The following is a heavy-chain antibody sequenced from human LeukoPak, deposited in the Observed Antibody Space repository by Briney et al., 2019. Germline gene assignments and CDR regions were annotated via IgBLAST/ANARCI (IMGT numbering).Heavy chain of an antibody. V-gene: IGHV3-33*01. Sequence: GRSLRLSCAASGFTFSSYGMHWVRQAPGKGLEWVAVIWYDGSNKYYADSVKGRFTISRDNSKNTLYLQMNSLRAKDTAVYYCARDSPPGFGELFPDYWGQGTLVTVSS. J-gene: IGHJ4*02. CDR3: ARDSPPGFGELFPDY. CDR2: IWYDGSNK. D-gene: IGHD3-10*01. CDR1: GFTFSSYG.